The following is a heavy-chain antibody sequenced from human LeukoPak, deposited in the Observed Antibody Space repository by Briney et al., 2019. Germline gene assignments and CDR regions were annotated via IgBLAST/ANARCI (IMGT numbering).Heavy chain of an antibody. CDR1: GYPVSMYD. D-gene: IGHD2-2*01. V-gene: IGHV1-8*01. CDR3: ARGRLSTL. Sequence: GASVKVSCKASGYPVSMYDVNWVRQAAGQGLEWLGWMNPNGIAAGYSQKFQDRVTLTMDTSTSTAYLELSSLRSEDTAVYYCARGRLSTLWGQGTLVTVSS. J-gene: IGHJ4*01. CDR2: MNPNGIAA.